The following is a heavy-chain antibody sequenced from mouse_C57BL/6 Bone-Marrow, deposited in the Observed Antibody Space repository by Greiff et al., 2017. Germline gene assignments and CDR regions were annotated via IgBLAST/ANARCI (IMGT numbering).Heavy chain of an antibody. CDR3: ARVLIYYAMDY. J-gene: IGHJ4*01. CDR2: INYDGSST. Sequence: EVKLMESEGGLVQPGSSMKLSCTASGFTFSDYYMAWVRQVPEKGLEWVANINYDGSSTYYLDSLKSRFIISRDNAKNILYLQMSSLKSEDTATYYCARVLIYYAMDYWGKGTSVTVSS. V-gene: IGHV5-16*01. CDR1: GFTFSDYY.